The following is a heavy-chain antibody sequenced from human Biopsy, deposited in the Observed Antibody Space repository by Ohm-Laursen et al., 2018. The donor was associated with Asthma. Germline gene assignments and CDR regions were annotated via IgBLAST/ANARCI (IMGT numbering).Heavy chain of an antibody. CDR2: IYSGGST. J-gene: IGHJ1*01. Sequence: SLRLSCAASGFSVSSNYMSWVRQAPGKGLEWVSVIYSGGSTYYADSVKGRFTVSRDNSENTMYLQMNSLRAEDTAVYYCAKGHGDYVFPYFQHWGQGTLVTVSS. V-gene: IGHV3-53*05. CDR1: GFSVSSNY. CDR3: AKGHGDYVFPYFQH. D-gene: IGHD4-17*01.